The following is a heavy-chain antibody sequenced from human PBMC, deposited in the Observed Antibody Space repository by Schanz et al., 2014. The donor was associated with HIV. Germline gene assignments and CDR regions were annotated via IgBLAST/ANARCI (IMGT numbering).Heavy chain of an antibody. Sequence: QVLLQESGPRLMKPSETVSLTCTVSSGSIRTYHWHWIRQSAGKRLEWIGRVSGSGSTDHNPSLKIRVPRSVDTSTTLFSLKLRSGTAADTAVYYCAKSGQLVTKHYWFDSWGQGTLVIVSS. V-gene: IGHV4-4*07. D-gene: IGHD6-6*01. CDR1: SGSIRTYH. CDR2: VSGSGST. J-gene: IGHJ5*01. CDR3: AKSGQLVTKHYWFDS.